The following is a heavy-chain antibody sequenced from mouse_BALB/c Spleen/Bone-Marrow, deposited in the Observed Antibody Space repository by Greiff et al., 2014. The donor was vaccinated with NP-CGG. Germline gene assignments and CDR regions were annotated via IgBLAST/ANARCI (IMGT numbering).Heavy chain of an antibody. CDR1: GFSLTSYG. CDR2: IWAGGST. CDR3: ARITTATGAMDY. Sequence: VQLQQSGPGLVAPSQSLSITCTVSGFSLTSYGVHWVRQPPGKGLEWLGVIWAGGSTNYNSALMSRLSISKDNSKSHVFLKMXXXXXDDTAMYYCARITTATGAMDYWGQGTSVTVSS. J-gene: IGHJ4*01. D-gene: IGHD1-2*01. V-gene: IGHV2-9*02.